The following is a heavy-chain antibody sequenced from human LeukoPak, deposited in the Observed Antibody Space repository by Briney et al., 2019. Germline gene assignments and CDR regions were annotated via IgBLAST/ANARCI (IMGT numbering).Heavy chain of an antibody. CDR1: GFTFSTHS. V-gene: IGHV3-48*02. D-gene: IGHD1-26*01. CDR3: AREGRYSGSDYFDY. CDR2: ISSSSSIK. J-gene: IGHJ4*02. Sequence: GGSLRLSCAASGFTFSTHSMNWVRQAPGKGLEWVSYISSSSSIKYYADSVKGRFTISRDNAKNSLYLQMNSLRDEDTAVYYCAREGRYSGSDYFDYWGQGTLVTVSS.